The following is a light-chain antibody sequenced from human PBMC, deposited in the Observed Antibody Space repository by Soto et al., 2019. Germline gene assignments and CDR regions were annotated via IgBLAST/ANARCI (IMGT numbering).Light chain of an antibody. J-gene: IGKJ4*01. Sequence: DIQMTQSPSSLSASVGDRVTITCRASQSISSYLNWYQQKPVKAPKLLIYAASSLQSGVPSRFSGSGSGTDFTLTISSLQPEDFATYYCQQSYSTLPLTFGGGTKVEIK. V-gene: IGKV1-39*01. CDR3: QQSYSTLPLT. CDR1: QSISSY. CDR2: AAS.